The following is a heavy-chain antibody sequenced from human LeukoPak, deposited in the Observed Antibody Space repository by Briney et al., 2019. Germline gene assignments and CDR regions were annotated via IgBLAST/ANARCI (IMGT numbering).Heavy chain of an antibody. CDR1: GFTFSSYA. J-gene: IGHJ3*02. CDR3: ARGGGILAHRPHAFDI. V-gene: IGHV3-30-3*01. Sequence: PGGSLRLSCAASGFTFSSYAIHWVRQAPGKGLEWVAVISYDGCNKYYADSVKGRFTISRDNSKNTLYLQMNSLRAEDTAVYYCARGGGILAHRPHAFDIWGQGTMVTVSS. CDR2: ISYDGCNK. D-gene: IGHD5-12*01.